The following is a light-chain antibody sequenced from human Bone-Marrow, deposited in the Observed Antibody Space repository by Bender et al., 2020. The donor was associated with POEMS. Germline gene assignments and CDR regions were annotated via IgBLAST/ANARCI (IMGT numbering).Light chain of an antibody. CDR3: AVWDDSVSGWV. J-gene: IGLJ3*02. Sequence: QSVLTQPPSASGTPGQKVTISCSGGSSNIGSYFVYWYQQFPGTAPKLVIYGNDQRPSGVPDRFSGSKSSTSASLAISGLRSEDEADYYCAVWDDSVSGWVFGGGTKLTVL. V-gene: IGLV1-47*01. CDR1: SSNIGSYF. CDR2: GND.